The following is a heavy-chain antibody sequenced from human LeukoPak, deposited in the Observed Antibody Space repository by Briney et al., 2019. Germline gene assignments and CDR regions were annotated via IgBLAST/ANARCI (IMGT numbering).Heavy chain of an antibody. D-gene: IGHD5-18*01. CDR2: SNGSGGTT. CDR1: GFTFDNYA. CDR3: AKGLGYSYGYGMDV. Sequence: RGSPRLSCAASGFTFDNYAMNWVCQAPGKGLKWVSSSNGSGGTTSYADSVKGRFTISRDNSKNTLFLQMNSLRAEDTAIYYCAKGLGYSYGYGMDVCGQRAT. V-gene: IGHV3-23*01. J-gene: IGHJ6*02.